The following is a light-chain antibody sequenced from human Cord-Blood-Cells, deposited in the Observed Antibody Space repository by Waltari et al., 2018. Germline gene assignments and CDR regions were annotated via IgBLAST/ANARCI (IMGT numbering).Light chain of an antibody. Sequence: NFMLTQPPSVSESPGKTVTISCTRSSGSIASNYVQWSQQRPGSSPTTVIYEDNQRPSGVPDRFSGSIDSSSNSASLTISGLKTEDEADYYCQSYDSSNVVFGGGTKLTVL. CDR1: SGSIASNY. V-gene: IGLV6-57*01. CDR3: QSYDSSNVV. J-gene: IGLJ2*01. CDR2: EDN.